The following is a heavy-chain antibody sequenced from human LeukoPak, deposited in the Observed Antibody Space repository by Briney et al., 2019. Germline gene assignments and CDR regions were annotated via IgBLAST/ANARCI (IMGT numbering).Heavy chain of an antibody. CDR1: GGSISSSNW. D-gene: IGHD3-22*01. CDR3: ARGLGYDSSGYYYEGRLDAFDI. J-gene: IGHJ3*02. V-gene: IGHV4-4*02. Sequence: PSETLSLTCAVSGGSISSSNWWSWVRQPPGKGLEWVEEIYHSGSTNYNPSLKSRVTISVDKSKNQFSLKLSSVTAADTAVYYCARGLGYDSSGYYYEGRLDAFDIWGQGTMVTVSS. CDR2: IYHSGST.